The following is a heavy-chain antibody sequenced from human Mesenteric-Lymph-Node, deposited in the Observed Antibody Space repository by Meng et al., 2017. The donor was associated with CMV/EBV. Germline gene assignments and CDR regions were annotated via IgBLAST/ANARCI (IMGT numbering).Heavy chain of an antibody. CDR2: IYYSGIA. V-gene: IGHV4-31*03. J-gene: IGHJ6*02. CDR3: ARESSRAVMDV. CDR1: GGSITSDNNH. D-gene: IGHD6-19*01. Sequence: SETLSLTCTVSGGSITSDNNHWGWLRQLPGKGLEWIGYIYYSGIAYYNPSLKSRVTFSVDTSRSQYSLELTSVTAADTAVYYCARESSRAVMDVWGQGTTVTVSS.